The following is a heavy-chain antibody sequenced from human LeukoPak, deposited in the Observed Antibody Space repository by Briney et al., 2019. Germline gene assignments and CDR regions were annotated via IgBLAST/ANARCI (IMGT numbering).Heavy chain of an antibody. Sequence: GASVKVSCKASGGTFSNYAINWVRQAPGQGLEWMGWINAGNGNTKYSENFQGRVTITRDTSASTAHMELSSLRSEDTAVYYCARDNKVRDDFWSGYYDYWGQGTLVTVSS. V-gene: IGHV1-3*01. CDR3: ARDNKVRDDFWSGYYDY. D-gene: IGHD3-3*01. CDR1: GGTFSNYA. J-gene: IGHJ4*02. CDR2: INAGNGNT.